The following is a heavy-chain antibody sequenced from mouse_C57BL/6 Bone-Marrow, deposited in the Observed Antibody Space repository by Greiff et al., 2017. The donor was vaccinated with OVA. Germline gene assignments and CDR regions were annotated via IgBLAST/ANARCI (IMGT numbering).Heavy chain of an antibody. CDR3: ARFELYYSNYRAWFAY. V-gene: IGHV1-81*01. CDR1: GYTFTSYG. Sequence: VKLQESGAELARPGASVKLSCKASGYTFTSYGISWVKQRTGQGLEWIGEIYPRSGNTYYNEKFKGKATLTADKSSSTAYMELRSLTSEDSAVYFCARFELYYSNYRAWFAYWGQGTLVTVSA. D-gene: IGHD2-5*01. CDR2: IYPRSGNT. J-gene: IGHJ3*01.